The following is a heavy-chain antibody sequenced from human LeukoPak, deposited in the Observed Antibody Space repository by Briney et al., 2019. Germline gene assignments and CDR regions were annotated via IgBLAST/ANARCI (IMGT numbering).Heavy chain of an antibody. Sequence: GGSLRLSCAASGFTFSSYWMSWVRQAPGKGLEWVANIKQDGSEKYYVDSVKGRFIISRDNAKNSLYLQMNSLRAEDTAVYYCARDSSIRYGYRGYYYYYYMDVWGKGTTVTVSS. D-gene: IGHD5-18*01. CDR2: IKQDGSEK. J-gene: IGHJ6*03. V-gene: IGHV3-7*01. CDR3: ARDSSIRYGYRGYYYYYYMDV. CDR1: GFTFSSYW.